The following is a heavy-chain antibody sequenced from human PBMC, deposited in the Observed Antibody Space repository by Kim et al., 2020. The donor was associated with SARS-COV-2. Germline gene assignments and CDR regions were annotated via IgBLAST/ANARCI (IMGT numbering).Heavy chain of an antibody. CDR3: ARVGQEGMDV. J-gene: IGHJ6*02. Sequence: SETLSLTCAVYGGSFSGYYWSWIRQPPGKGLEWIGEINHSGSTNYNPSLKSRVTISVDTSKNQFSLKLSSVTAADTAVYYCARVGQEGMDVWGQGTTVTVSS. CDR1: GGSFSGYY. V-gene: IGHV4-34*01. CDR2: INHSGST.